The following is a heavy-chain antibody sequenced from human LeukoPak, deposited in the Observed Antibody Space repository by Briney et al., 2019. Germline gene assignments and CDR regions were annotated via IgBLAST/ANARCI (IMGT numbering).Heavy chain of an antibody. J-gene: IGHJ3*02. CDR2: IYYSGST. CDR1: GGSISSSSYY. CDR3: ARGMTTVTGPGDAFDI. Sequence: PSETLSLTCTVSGGSISSSSYYWGWIRQPPGKGLEWIGSIYYSGSTYYNPSLKSRVTISVDTSKNQFSLKLSSVTAADTAVYYCARGMTTVTGPGDAFDIWGQGTMVTVSS. V-gene: IGHV4-39*07. D-gene: IGHD4-17*01.